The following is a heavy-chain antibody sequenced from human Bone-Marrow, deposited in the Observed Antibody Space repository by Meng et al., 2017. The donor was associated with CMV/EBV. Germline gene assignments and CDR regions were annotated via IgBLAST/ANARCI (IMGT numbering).Heavy chain of an antibody. CDR2: INPNSGGT. V-gene: IGHV1-2*02. Sequence: ASVKVSCKASGYTFTGYYMHWVRQAPGQGLEWMGWINPNSGGTNYAQKFQGRVTMTRDTSISTAYMELSRLRSDDTAVYYCARVRVTVDAFDIWGQGTMVTGSS. J-gene: IGHJ3*02. D-gene: IGHD2-21*02. CDR3: ARVRVTVDAFDI. CDR1: GYTFTGYY.